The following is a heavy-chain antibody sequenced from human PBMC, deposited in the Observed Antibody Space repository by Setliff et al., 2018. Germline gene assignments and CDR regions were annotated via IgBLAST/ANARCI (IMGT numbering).Heavy chain of an antibody. CDR2: IYYSGST. Sequence: ETLSLTCTVSGGSISSSGYYWGWIRQPPGKGLEWIGSIYYSGSTYYNPSLKSRVTISVDTSKNQFPLKLSSVTAADTAVYYCARDKPEGYNFWSGYLGGGLMDVWGQGTTVTV. V-gene: IGHV4-39*06. CDR1: GGSISSSGYY. D-gene: IGHD3-3*01. CDR3: ARDKPEGYNFWSGYLGGGLMDV. J-gene: IGHJ6*02.